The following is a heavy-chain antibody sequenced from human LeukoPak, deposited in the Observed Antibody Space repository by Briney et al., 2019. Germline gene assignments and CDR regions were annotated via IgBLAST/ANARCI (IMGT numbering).Heavy chain of an antibody. J-gene: IGHJ4*02. D-gene: IGHD6-13*01. CDR2: VYTGGST. Sequence: SQTLSLTCTVSGGSISSGSYYWSWIRQPAGKGLEWIGRVYTGGSTNYNPSLKSRVTISVDTSKNQFSLKLSSVTAADTAVYYCAREKGKNIAAAGTIDYWGQGTLVTVSS. CDR3: AREKGKNIAAAGTIDY. CDR1: GGSISSGSYY. V-gene: IGHV4-61*02.